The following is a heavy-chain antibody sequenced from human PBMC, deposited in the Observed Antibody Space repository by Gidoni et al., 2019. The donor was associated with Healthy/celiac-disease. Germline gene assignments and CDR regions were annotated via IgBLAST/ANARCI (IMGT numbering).Heavy chain of an antibody. CDR3: ARLLRFVQWSYYYYGMDV. V-gene: IGHV1-69*04. J-gene: IGHJ6*02. Sequence: QVQLVQSAAEVKNPGSSVKVSCKASGGTFSSYAISWVRKAPGQGLEWMGRIIPILGIANYAQKFQGRVTITADKSTSTAYMELSSLRSEDTAVYYCARLLRFVQWSYYYYGMDVWGQGTTVTVSS. CDR1: GGTFSSYA. D-gene: IGHD3-3*01. CDR2: IIPILGIA.